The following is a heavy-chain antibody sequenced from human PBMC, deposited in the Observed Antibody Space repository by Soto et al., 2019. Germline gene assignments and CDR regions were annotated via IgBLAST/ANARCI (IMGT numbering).Heavy chain of an antibody. CDR1: GFTFSSYA. V-gene: IGHV3-23*01. D-gene: IGHD4-17*01. CDR2: ISGSGGST. J-gene: IGHJ4*02. Sequence: GGSLRLSCAASGFTFSSYAMSWVRQAPGKWLEWVSAISGSGGSTYYADSVKGRFTISRDNSKNTLYLQMNSLRAEDTAVYYCAISVTTLYYFDYWGQGXLVTVSS. CDR3: AISVTTLYYFDY.